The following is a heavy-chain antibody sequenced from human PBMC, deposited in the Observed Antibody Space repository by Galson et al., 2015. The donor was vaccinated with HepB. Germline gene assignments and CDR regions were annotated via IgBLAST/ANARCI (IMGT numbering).Heavy chain of an antibody. CDR2: IDPSDSYT. V-gene: IGHV5-10-1*01. CDR3: AIDYGDYQNYYYYYGMDV. CDR1: GYSFTSYW. D-gene: IGHD4-17*01. Sequence: SGAEVKKPGESLRISCKGSGYSFTSYWISWVRQMPGKGLEWMGRIDPSDSYTNYSPSFQGHVTISADKSISTAYLQWSSLKASDTAMYYCAIDYGDYQNYYYYYGMDVWGQGTTVTVSS. J-gene: IGHJ6*02.